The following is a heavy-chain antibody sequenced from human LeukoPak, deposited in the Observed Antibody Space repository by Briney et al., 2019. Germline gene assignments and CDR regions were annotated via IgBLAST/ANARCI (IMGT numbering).Heavy chain of an antibody. CDR1: GYTFTSYY. V-gene: IGHV1-46*01. CDR2: INPSGGST. Sequence: ASVKVSCKASGYTFTSYYMHWVRQAPGQGLEWMGIINPSGGSTSYAQKFQGRVTMTRDTSTSTVYMELSSLRSEDTVVYYCASEASRWFQFDYWGQGTLVTVSS. J-gene: IGHJ4*02. D-gene: IGHD6-13*01. CDR3: ASEASRWFQFDY.